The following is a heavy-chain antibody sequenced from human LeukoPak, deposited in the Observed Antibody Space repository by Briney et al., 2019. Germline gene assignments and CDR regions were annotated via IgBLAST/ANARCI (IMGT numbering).Heavy chain of an antibody. J-gene: IGHJ4*02. CDR3: ARYYTGSSYFDY. D-gene: IGHD1-26*01. Sequence: PSQTLSLTCTVSGVSISSITDYWGWIRQPPGKGLEWIGSMSYSGSAYYNPSLKTRVTISADKSKNQFSLKLNSVTAADSAVYYCARYYTGSSYFDYWGQGTLVTVSS. CDR2: MSYSGSA. CDR1: GVSISSITDY. V-gene: IGHV4-39*01.